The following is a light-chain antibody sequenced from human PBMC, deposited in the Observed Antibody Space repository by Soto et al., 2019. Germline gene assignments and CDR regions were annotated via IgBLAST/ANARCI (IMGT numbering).Light chain of an antibody. CDR3: HQYNDGPRT. CDR2: GAS. V-gene: IGKV3-15*01. CDR1: QCVXIN. J-gene: IGKJ1*01. Sequence: TQSPSVLSVSPGERATLSCRASQCVXINVGWYQQKPGQAPRFLXYGASTRATGSPDRLSASGSETEFTLTISSLQSEDFAVYYCHQYNDGPRTFGQGTKVDIK.